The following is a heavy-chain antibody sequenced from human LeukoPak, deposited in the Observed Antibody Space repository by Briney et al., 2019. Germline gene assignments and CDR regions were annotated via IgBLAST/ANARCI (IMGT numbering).Heavy chain of an antibody. D-gene: IGHD3-9*01. J-gene: IGHJ4*02. Sequence: GGSLRLSCAASGFTFSSCAMHWVRQAPGKGLEWVAVISYDGSNKYYADSVKGRFTISRDNSKNTLYLQMNSLRAEDTAVYYCARESAPGYDILTGRPTYWGQGTLVTVSS. CDR1: GFTFSSCA. V-gene: IGHV3-30*04. CDR3: ARESAPGYDILTGRPTY. CDR2: ISYDGSNK.